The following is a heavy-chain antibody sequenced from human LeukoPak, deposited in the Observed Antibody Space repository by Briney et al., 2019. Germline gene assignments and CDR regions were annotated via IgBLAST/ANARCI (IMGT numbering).Heavy chain of an antibody. J-gene: IGHJ4*02. CDR1: GFTVSSNS. Sequence: GGSLRLSCTVSGFTVSSNSMSWVRQAPGKGLEWVANIKQDGSEKYYVDSVKGRFTISRDNAKNSLYLQMNSLRAEDTAVYYCARDFGRWFFDYWGQGTLVTVSS. CDR2: IKQDGSEK. D-gene: IGHD4-23*01. V-gene: IGHV3-7*01. CDR3: ARDFGRWFFDY.